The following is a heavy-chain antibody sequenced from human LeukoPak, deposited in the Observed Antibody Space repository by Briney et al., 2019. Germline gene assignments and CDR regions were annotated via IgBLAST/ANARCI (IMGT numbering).Heavy chain of an antibody. CDR2: IYPGDSDT. CDR3: AIQWGHGGYDY. D-gene: IGHD1-26*01. Sequence: GESLKISCKGSGYTFTSYWIGWVRPMPGKGLEWMGIIYPGDSDTRYSPSFQGQVTFSADKSISTGYLQWNSLKASDTGMYYCAIQWGHGGYDYWGQGTLVTVSS. J-gene: IGHJ4*02. CDR1: GYTFTSYW. V-gene: IGHV5-51*01.